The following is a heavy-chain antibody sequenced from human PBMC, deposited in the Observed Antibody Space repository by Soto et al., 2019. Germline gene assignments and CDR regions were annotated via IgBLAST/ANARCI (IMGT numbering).Heavy chain of an antibody. D-gene: IGHD2-2*01. CDR3: ARARRMLPAAAISYGMDV. V-gene: IGHV3-48*03. CDR1: GFNLTNFE. Sequence: EAQLEESGGGLVQPGGSLRLSCAASGFNLTNFEGNWVRQAPGKGLEWIAYLSTSGGTIYYADSVKGRFIISRDNANNSLVLHMNSLRGEDTAVYYWARARRMLPAAAISYGMDVWGQGTTVTVTS. CDR2: LSTSGGTI. J-gene: IGHJ6*02.